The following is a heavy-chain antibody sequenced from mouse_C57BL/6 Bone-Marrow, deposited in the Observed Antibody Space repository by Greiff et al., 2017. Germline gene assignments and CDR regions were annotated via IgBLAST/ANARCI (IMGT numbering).Heavy chain of an antibody. Sequence: VQLQQPGAELVKPGASVKMSCKASGYTFTSYWITWVKQRPGQGLEWIGDIYPGSGSTNYNEKFKSKATLTVDTSSSTAYMQLSSLTSEYSAVYYCASVYGNYDAMDYWGQGTSVTVSS. CDR3: ASVYGNYDAMDY. CDR2: IYPGSGST. J-gene: IGHJ4*01. V-gene: IGHV1-55*01. CDR1: GYTFTSYW. D-gene: IGHD2-1*01.